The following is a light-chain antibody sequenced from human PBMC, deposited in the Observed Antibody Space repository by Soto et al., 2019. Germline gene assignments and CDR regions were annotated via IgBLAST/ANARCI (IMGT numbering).Light chain of an antibody. CDR2: DAS. CDR3: QQHFNGPIT. CDR1: QSVSSY. J-gene: IGKJ5*01. Sequence: EIVLTQSPATLSLSPGERSTLSFMASQSVSSYLAWYQQKPGQAPRLLIYDASNRATGIPARFSGSGSGTDFTLTISSLEPEDFAVYYCQQHFNGPITFGQGTRLEIK. V-gene: IGKV3-11*01.